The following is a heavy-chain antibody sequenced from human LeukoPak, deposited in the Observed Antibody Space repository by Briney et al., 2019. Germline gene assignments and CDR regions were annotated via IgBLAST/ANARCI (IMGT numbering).Heavy chain of an antibody. CDR2: IYSGGST. D-gene: IGHD2-21*02. CDR1: GFTVSSNY. V-gene: IGHV3-66*01. Sequence: PGGSLRLSCIASGFTVSSNYMTWVRQAPGKGLEWVSVIYSGGSTYYADSVKGRFTISRDNSKNTLYLQMNSLRAEDTAVYYCARTEYGDHYYLDYWGQGTLVTVPS. J-gene: IGHJ4*02. CDR3: ARTEYGDHYYLDY.